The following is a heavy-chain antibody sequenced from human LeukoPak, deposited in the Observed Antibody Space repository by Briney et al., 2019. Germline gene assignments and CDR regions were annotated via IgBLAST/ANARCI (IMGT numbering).Heavy chain of an antibody. CDR2: ISSTGSTI. V-gene: IGHV3-48*03. J-gene: IGHJ4*02. Sequence: GGSLGLSCAASGFSFSDYEMNWVRQAPGKGLEWVSYISSTGSTIYYADSVKGRFTISRDNAKNSLYLQMSSLRAGDMGVYYCASFLKTWGQGTLVTVSS. CDR3: ASFLKT. CDR1: GFSFSDYE.